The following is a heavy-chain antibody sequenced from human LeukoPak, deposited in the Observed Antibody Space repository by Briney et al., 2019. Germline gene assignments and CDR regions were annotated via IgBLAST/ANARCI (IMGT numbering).Heavy chain of an antibody. Sequence: ASVKVSCKASGYTFTGYYMHWVRQAPGQGLEWMGWINPNSGGTNYAQKFQGRVTMTRDTSISTAYMELSRLRSDDTAVYYCARDQQIATHAGFDPWGQGTLVTVSS. CDR3: ARDQQIATHAGFDP. J-gene: IGHJ5*02. CDR2: INPNSGGT. V-gene: IGHV1-2*02. D-gene: IGHD6-6*01. CDR1: GYTFTGYY.